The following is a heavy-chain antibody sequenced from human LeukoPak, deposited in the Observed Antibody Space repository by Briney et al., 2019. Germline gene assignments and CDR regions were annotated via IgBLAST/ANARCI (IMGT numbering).Heavy chain of an antibody. CDR1: GYTFTSYA. CDR3: ARAGYGSGSYYTD. J-gene: IGHJ4*02. V-gene: IGHV1-3*01. CDR2: INAGNGNT. D-gene: IGHD3-10*01. Sequence: ASVKVSFTASGYTFTSYAMHWVRQAPGQRLEWMGWINAGNGNTKYSQKFQGRVTITRDTSASTAYMELSSLRSEDTAVYYCARAGYGSGSYYTDWGQGTLVTVSS.